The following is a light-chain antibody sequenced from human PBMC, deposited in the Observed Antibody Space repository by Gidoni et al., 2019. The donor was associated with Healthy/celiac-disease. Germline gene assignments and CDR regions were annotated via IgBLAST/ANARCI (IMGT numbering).Light chain of an antibody. CDR2: KDS. CDR1: ALPKQY. Sequence: SYELTQPPSVSVSPGQTARITCSGNALPKQYAYWYQQKPGQAPVLVIYKDSERPSGIPERFSGSSSGKTVTLTISGVQAEDEADYYCQSADSSGTYVVFGGGTKLT. J-gene: IGLJ2*01. CDR3: QSADSSGTYVV. V-gene: IGLV3-25*03.